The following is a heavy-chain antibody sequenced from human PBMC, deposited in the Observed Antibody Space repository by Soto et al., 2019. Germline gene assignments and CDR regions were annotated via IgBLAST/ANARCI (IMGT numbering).Heavy chain of an antibody. CDR1: GYSFTSYW. Sequence: GESLKISCKGSGYSFTSYWISWVRQMPGKGLEWMGRIDPSDSYTNYSPSFQGHVTISADKSISTAYLQWSSLKASDTAMYYCASSRDGYKVRSYYYYGMDVWGKGTTVTVSS. D-gene: IGHD5-12*01. CDR3: ASSRDGYKVRSYYYYGMDV. J-gene: IGHJ6*04. V-gene: IGHV5-10-1*01. CDR2: IDPSDSYT.